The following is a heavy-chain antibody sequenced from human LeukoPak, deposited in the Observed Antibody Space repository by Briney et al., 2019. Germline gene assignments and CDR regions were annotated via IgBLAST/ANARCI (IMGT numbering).Heavy chain of an antibody. CDR1: GGSISSYY. CDR3: ARGSRVRGRRFYYYYYMDV. Sequence: SETLSLTCTVSGGSISSYYWSWIRQPPGKGLEWIGYIYYSGSTNYNPSLKSRVTISVDTSKNQFSLKLSSVAAADTAVYYCARGSRVRGRRFYYYYYMDVWGKGTTVTISS. CDR2: IYYSGST. J-gene: IGHJ6*03. V-gene: IGHV4-59*01. D-gene: IGHD3-10*01.